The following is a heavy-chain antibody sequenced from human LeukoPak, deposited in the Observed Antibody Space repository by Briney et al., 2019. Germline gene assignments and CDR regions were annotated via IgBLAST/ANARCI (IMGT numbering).Heavy chain of an antibody. D-gene: IGHD6-6*01. CDR1: GYTFTDYY. V-gene: IGHV1-69-2*01. CDR3: ATRGKVAARPLGYYYYMDV. Sequence: ATVKISCKVSGYTFTDYYMHWVQQAPGKGLEWMGLVDPEDGETIYAEKFQGRVTITADTSTDTAYMELSSLRSEDTAVYYCATRGKVAARPLGYYYYMDVWGKGTTVTVSS. J-gene: IGHJ6*03. CDR2: VDPEDGET.